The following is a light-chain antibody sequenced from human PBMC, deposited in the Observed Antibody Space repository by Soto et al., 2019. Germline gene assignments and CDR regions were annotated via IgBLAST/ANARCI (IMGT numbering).Light chain of an antibody. CDR1: QRVSSC. CDR2: DAS. CDR3: QHRSNWPLT. V-gene: IGKV3-11*01. Sequence: EIVLTQSPATLSLSPGERATLSCRASQRVSSCLAWYQQKPGQAHRLLIYDASNRATGIPARFSGSVSGTDFTLTISRLEPEDFAVYYCQHRSNWPLTFGGGTKVES. J-gene: IGKJ4*01.